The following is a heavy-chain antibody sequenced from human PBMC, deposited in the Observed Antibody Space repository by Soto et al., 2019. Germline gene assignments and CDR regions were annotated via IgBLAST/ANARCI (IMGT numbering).Heavy chain of an antibody. Sequence: QVQLVQSGAEVKKPGASVKVSCKASGYTFTSYGISWVRQAPGQGLERMGWISAYNGNTNYAQKLQGRVTMTTDTSTSTAYMELRSLRSDDTAVYYCATILIRSSSWVFYYGMDVWGQGTTVTVSS. CDR3: ATILIRSSSWVFYYGMDV. J-gene: IGHJ6*02. CDR2: ISAYNGNT. V-gene: IGHV1-18*04. D-gene: IGHD6-13*01. CDR1: GYTFTSYG.